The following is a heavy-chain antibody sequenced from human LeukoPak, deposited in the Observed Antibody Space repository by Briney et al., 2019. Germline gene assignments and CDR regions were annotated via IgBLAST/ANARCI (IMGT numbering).Heavy chain of an antibody. CDR1: GYTFNSYY. D-gene: IGHD1-26*01. Sequence: GASVKVSCKASGYTFNSYYMHWVRQAPGQGLEWMGTINPSGGRTSYAQKFQGRVTMTRNTSISTAYMELSSLRSEDTAVYYCARGTPGSGSYYYYGMDVWGQGTTVTVSS. CDR2: INPSGGRT. CDR3: ARGTPGSGSYYYYGMDV. J-gene: IGHJ6*02. V-gene: IGHV1-46*02.